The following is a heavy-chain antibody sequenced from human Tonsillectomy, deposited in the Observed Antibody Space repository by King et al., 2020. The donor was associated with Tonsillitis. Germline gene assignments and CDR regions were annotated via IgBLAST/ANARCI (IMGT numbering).Heavy chain of an antibody. J-gene: IGHJ3*02. CDR2: INPKSGGT. D-gene: IGHD3-3*01. CDR3: ARESFAIPFDI. V-gene: IGHV1-2*02. CDR1: GYTFTGYY. Sequence: VQLVESGAEVKKPGASVKVSCKASGYTFTGYYMHWVRQAPGQGLEWMGWINPKSGGTNYAQKFQGRVTMTRDTSISTAYMELSRLRSDDTAVYYCARESFAIPFDIWGQGTMVTVSS.